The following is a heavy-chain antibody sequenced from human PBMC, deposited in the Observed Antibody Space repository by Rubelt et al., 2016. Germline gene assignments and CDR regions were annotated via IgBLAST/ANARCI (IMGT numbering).Heavy chain of an antibody. CDR2: INEDGSTK. V-gene: IGHV3-7*01. Sequence: EVQLVESGGGLVQPGGSLRLSCAASGFTLNNFWMSWVRQAPGKGLEWVANINEDGSTKYYVDSVKGRLTISGDMAKNALYLQMYSLRAEDTAVDYGGRAVGGSSSHWGQGSLVTVSS. CDR3: GRAVGGSSSH. CDR1: GFTLNNFW. J-gene: IGHJ4*02. D-gene: IGHD1-26*01.